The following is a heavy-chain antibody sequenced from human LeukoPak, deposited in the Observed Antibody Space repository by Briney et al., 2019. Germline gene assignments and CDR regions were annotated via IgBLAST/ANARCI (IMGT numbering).Heavy chain of an antibody. Sequence: SETLSLTCAVYGGSFSGYYWSWIRQPPGKGLEWIGEINHSGSTNYNPSLKSRVTISVDTSKNQFSLKLSSVTAADTAVYYCARPRTYGDEYFFDYWGQGILVTVSS. V-gene: IGHV4-34*01. CDR3: ARPRTYGDEYFFDY. J-gene: IGHJ4*02. CDR1: GGSFSGYY. D-gene: IGHD4-17*01. CDR2: INHSGST.